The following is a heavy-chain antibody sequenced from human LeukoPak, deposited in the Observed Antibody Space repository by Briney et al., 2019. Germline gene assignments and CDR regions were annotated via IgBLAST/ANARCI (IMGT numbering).Heavy chain of an antibody. Sequence: SETLSLTCTVSGYSISSGYYWGWIRQPPGKGLEWIGSIYHSGSTYYNPSLKSRVTISVDTSKNRFSLKLSSVTAADTAVYYCARDRGSGSYADAFDIWGQGTMVTVSS. D-gene: IGHD1-26*01. CDR1: GYSISSGYY. V-gene: IGHV4-38-2*02. CDR2: IYHSGST. J-gene: IGHJ3*02. CDR3: ARDRGSGSYADAFDI.